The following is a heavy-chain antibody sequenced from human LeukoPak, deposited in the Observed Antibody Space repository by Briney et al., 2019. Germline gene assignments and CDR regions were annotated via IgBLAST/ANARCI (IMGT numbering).Heavy chain of an antibody. J-gene: IGHJ4*02. V-gene: IGHV3-9*01. Sequence: GGSLRLSCAASGFSFDDYAMHWVRQAPGKGLEWVSGISWNSGSICYADSVKGRFTISRDNAKNSLYLQMNSLTTEDTALYYCAKGVCSGSYYGHMVYWGQGTLVTVSS. CDR3: AKGVCSGSYYGHMVY. CDR1: GFSFDDYA. D-gene: IGHD1-26*01. CDR2: ISWNSGSI.